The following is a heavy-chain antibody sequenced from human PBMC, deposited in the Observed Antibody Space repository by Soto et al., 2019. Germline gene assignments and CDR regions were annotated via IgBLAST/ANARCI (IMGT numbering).Heavy chain of an antibody. V-gene: IGHV1-2*04. CDR1: GYSFIGYY. J-gene: IGHJ4*02. CDR2: INPKSGGT. D-gene: IGHD7-27*01. CDR3: AGGGAGYNRGDFDY. Sequence: QVQLVQSGAEVKKPGASVKVSCKASGYSFIGYYMHWVRQAPGQGLEWMGWINPKSGGTDYAQKFQGWVTLTRDTSISTAYRDLRRLKSDDTAVYYCAGGGAGYNRGDFDYWGQGALVTVSS.